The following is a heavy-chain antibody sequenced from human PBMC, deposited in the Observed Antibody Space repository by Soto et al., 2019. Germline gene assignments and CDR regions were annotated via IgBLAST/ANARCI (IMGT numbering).Heavy chain of an antibody. CDR2: IDPSGGST. CDR1: GFTFTTYY. D-gene: IGHD3-22*01. J-gene: IGHJ4*02. Sequence: QVRLVQSGAEVKKPGASVSISCKTSGFTFTTYYIRWVRQAPGQGLEWMGMIDPSGGSTTYAQKFQGRITMTSDMSTSTVYMELSSLRSEDTAVYYCARVPYDTTGYYAFWGQGTLVTVSS. V-gene: IGHV1-46*01. CDR3: ARVPYDTTGYYAF.